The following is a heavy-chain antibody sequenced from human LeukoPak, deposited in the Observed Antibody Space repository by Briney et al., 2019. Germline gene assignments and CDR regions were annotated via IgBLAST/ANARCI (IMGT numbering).Heavy chain of an antibody. J-gene: IGHJ6*02. CDR2: AYHSGGT. CDR1: GASITTDSYY. Sequence: SETLSLTCTVSGASITTDSYYWGWIRQPPGKGLEWVGSAYHSGGTYYNPSLQSRITISVDTSKNQFSLRLNSVTAADTAVYYCGRHFSPSWPYHYGLDFWGQGTTVTVSS. CDR3: GRHFSPSWPYHYGLDF. D-gene: IGHD2-2*01. V-gene: IGHV4-39*01.